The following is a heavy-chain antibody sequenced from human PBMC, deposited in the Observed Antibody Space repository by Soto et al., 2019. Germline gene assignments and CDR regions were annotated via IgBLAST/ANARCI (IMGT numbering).Heavy chain of an antibody. J-gene: IGHJ2*01. CDR3: ARRRGLGRYFDL. CDR1: GGSISSGDYY. Sequence: QVQLQESGPGLVKPSQTLSLTCTVSGGSISSGDYYWSWIRQPPGKGLEWIGYIYYSGSTYYNPSLQSRVTRSVDTSKNQFSLKLSSVTAADTAVYYCARRRGLGRYFDLWGRGTLVTVSS. CDR2: IYYSGST. V-gene: IGHV4-30-4*01. D-gene: IGHD3-16*01.